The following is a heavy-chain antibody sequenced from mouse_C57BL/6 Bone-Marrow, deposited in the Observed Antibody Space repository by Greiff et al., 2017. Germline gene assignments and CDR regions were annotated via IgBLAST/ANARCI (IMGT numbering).Heavy chain of an antibody. CDR3: ARYYYYGSSPYAMDY. J-gene: IGHJ4*01. CDR1: GYSFTDYN. V-gene: IGHV1-39*01. Sequence: LVESGPELVKPGASVKISCKASGYSFTDYNMNWVKQSNGKSLEWIGVINPNYGTTSYNQKFKGKATLTVDQSSSTAYMQLNSLTSEDSAVYYWARYYYYGSSPYAMDYWGQGTSVTVSS. D-gene: IGHD1-1*01. CDR2: INPNYGTT.